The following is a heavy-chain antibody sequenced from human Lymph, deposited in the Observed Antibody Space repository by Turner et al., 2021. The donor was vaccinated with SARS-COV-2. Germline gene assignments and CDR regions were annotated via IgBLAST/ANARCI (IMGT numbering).Heavy chain of an antibody. CDR3: AKDLAGTYYSSFDY. CDR1: GFTFDDCA. CDR2: INWSGGSI. V-gene: IGHV3-9*01. D-gene: IGHD1-26*01. J-gene: IGHJ4*02. Sequence: EVQLVESGGGLVQPGRSLRLSCAASGFTFDDCAMHWVRQAPGKGLEWVSGINWSGGSIAYADSVKGRFTISRDNPKNSLYLQMNSLRAEDTAFYYCAKDLAGTYYSSFDYWGQGTLVTVSS.